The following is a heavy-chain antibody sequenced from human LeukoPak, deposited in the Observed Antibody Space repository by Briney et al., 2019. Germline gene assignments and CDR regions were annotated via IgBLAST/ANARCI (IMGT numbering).Heavy chain of an antibody. CDR3: ASDWGLSQLEYCSNTNCYMGAFDI. J-gene: IGHJ3*02. CDR2: INPNSGGT. V-gene: IGHV1-2*02. CDR1: GYTFTGYY. Sequence: ASVKVSCKASGYTFTGYYMHWVRQAPGQGLEGMGWINPNSGGTNYAQKFQGRVTMTRDTSISTAYMELSRLRSDDTAVYYCASDWGLSQLEYCSNTNCYMGAFDIWGQGTMVTVSS. D-gene: IGHD2-2*02.